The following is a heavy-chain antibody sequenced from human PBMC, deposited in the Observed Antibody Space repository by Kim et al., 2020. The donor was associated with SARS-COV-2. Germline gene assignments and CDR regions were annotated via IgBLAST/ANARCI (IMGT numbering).Heavy chain of an antibody. D-gene: IGHD3-3*01. J-gene: IGHJ6*03. CDR3: ARDPGYYDFWSGYYTDPYYYMDV. V-gene: IGHV1-18*01. CDR2: ISAYNGNT. CDR1: GYTFTSYG. Sequence: ASVKVSCKASGYTFTSYGISWVRQAPGQGLEWMGWISAYNGNTNYAQKLQGRVTMTTDTSTSTAYMELRSLRSDDTAVYYCARDPGYYDFWSGYYTDPYYYMDVWGKGTTVTVSS.